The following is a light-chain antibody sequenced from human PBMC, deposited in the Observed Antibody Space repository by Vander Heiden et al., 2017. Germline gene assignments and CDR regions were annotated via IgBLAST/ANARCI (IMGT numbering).Light chain of an antibody. CDR3: AAWDDSLSGLV. V-gene: IGLV1-47*01. CDR1: SSNIGRNY. Sequence: QSVLPQPPSASGTPGQRVTISCSGSSSNIGRNYVYWYQQLPGTAPKLLIYRNNQRPSGVPDRFSGSKSGTSASLAISGLRSEDEADYYCAAWDDSLSGLVFGGGTKLTVL. CDR2: RNN. J-gene: IGLJ2*01.